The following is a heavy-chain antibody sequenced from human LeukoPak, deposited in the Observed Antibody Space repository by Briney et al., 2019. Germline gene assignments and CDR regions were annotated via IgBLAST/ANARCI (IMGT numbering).Heavy chain of an antibody. CDR3: ARVPHYHYYNMDV. Sequence: SETLSLTCTVSGYSISSGYYWGWIRQPPGKGLEWIGSIYHSGRTFYNPSLKSRVTISVDTYKNQFSLKLSSVTAADTAVYYCARVPHYHYYNMDVWGKGTTVTVSS. CDR1: GYSISSGYY. V-gene: IGHV4-38-2*02. CDR2: IYHSGRT. J-gene: IGHJ6*03.